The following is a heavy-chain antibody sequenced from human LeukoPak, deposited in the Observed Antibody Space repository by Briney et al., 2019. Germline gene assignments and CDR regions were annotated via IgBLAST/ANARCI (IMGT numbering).Heavy chain of an antibody. D-gene: IGHD2-15*01. CDR3: AREPGYCSGGSCHGGWFDP. CDR2: INPRGST. J-gene: IGHJ5*02. V-gene: IGHV4-34*01. CDR1: GGSLSDHY. Sequence: PSETLSLTCAVYGGSLSDHYWSWFRQPPGEGLEWIGEINPRGSTIYNPSLKSRVTISVDTSKNQFSLNLSSVTAADTAVYYCAREPGYCSGGSCHGGWFDPWGQGTLVTVSS.